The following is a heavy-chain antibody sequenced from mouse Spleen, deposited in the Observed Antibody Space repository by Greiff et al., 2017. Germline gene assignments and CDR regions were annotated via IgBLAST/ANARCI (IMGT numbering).Heavy chain of an antibody. V-gene: IGHV7-3*02. CDR2: IRNKANGYTT. D-gene: IGHD1-1*01. CDR3: ARDPPTTVVAKDYYAMDY. J-gene: IGHJ4*01. Sequence: EVQVVESGGGLVQPGGSLRLSCATSGFTFTDYYMSWVRQPPGKALEWLGFIRNKANGYTTEYSASVKGRFTISRDNSQSILYLQMNTLRAEDSATYYCARDPPTTVVAKDYYAMDYWGQGTSVTVSS. CDR1: GFTFTDYY.